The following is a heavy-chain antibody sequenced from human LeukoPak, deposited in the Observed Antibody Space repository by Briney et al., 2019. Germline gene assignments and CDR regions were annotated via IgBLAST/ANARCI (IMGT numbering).Heavy chain of an antibody. V-gene: IGHV1-18*01. Sequence: ASVKVPCKASGYTFTSYGISWVRQAPGQGLECMGWISAYNGNTNYAQKLQGRVTMPTDTSTSTAYMEMRSLRSDGTAVYYCARLSAAVDAFDIWGQGTMVTVSS. D-gene: IGHD2-2*01. CDR1: GYTFTSYG. J-gene: IGHJ3*02. CDR3: ARLSAAVDAFDI. CDR2: ISAYNGNT.